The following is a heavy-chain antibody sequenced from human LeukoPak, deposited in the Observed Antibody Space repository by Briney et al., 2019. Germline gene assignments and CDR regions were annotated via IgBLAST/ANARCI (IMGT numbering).Heavy chain of an antibody. Sequence: PSETLSLTCTVSGDSISSYYWSWIRRPPGKGLEWIGYIYYSGSTNYNPSLKSRVTISVDTSKNQFSLKLSSVTAADTAVYYCARARGYSGYAYFDYWGQGTLVTVSS. V-gene: IGHV4-59*01. CDR2: IYYSGST. J-gene: IGHJ4*02. CDR3: ARARGYSGYAYFDY. D-gene: IGHD5-12*01. CDR1: GDSISSYY.